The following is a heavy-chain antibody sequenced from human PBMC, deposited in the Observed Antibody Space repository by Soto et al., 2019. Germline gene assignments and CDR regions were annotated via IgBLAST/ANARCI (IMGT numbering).Heavy chain of an antibody. CDR2: IYPGDSDT. CDR3: ARRGVAAAGPYNWFDP. D-gene: IGHD6-13*01. V-gene: IGHV5-51*01. J-gene: IGHJ5*02. CDR1: GYSFTSYW. Sequence: GESLKISCKGSGYSFTSYWIGWVRQMPGKGLEWMGIIYPGDSDTRYSPSFQGQVTISADKSISTAYLQWSSLKASDTAMYYCARRGVAAAGPYNWFDPWGQGTLVTVS.